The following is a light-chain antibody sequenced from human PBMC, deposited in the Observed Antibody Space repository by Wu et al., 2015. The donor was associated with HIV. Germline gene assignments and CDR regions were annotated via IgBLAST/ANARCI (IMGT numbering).Light chain of an antibody. Sequence: EVVMTQSPTTLSVSPGERATLSCRASQSVSNDYLAWYQQKPGQPPRLLIYGASSRATGIPDRFSGSGSGTDFTLTISRLEPEDFAVYYCQQYVTSPWTFGQGTKVEIK. J-gene: IGKJ1*01. CDR2: GAS. V-gene: IGKV3-20*01. CDR1: QSVSNDY. CDR3: QQYVTSPWT.